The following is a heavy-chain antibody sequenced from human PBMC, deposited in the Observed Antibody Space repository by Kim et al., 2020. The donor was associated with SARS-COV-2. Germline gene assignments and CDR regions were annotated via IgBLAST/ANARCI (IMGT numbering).Heavy chain of an antibody. Sequence: SETLSLTCTVSGGSINGFHWSWIRQPPGKGLEWIGYIYTSGRTNYNPSLKSRVTISLDISKNQFSLNLISVTAADTAGYYCAREQLRFSGRFHFDYWGQGTLVTVSS. CDR1: GGSINGFH. CDR3: AREQLRFSGRFHFDY. J-gene: IGHJ4*02. V-gene: IGHV4-59*01. CDR2: IYTSGRT. D-gene: IGHD1-26*01.